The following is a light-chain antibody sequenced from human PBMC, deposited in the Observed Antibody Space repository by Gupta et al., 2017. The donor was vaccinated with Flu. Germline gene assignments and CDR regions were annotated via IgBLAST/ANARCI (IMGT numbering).Light chain of an antibody. Sequence: QSVLTQPPSMSAAPGQRVTISCSGSSSNIGLNYVSWYQQLPGTAPKLLIFDNNKRPSGIPDRFAGSKYGTYAAPAITGLQTGEEAEDDCGKWDNRLMANVFGGGTKLTVL. CDR2: DNN. CDR1: SSNIGLNY. J-gene: IGLJ3*02. CDR3: GKWDNRLMANV. V-gene: IGLV1-51*01.